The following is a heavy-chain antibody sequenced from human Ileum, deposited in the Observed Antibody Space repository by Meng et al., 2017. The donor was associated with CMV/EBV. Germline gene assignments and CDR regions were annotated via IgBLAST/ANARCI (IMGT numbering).Heavy chain of an antibody. CDR1: GGSISGYY. D-gene: IGHD2-2*01. CDR2: VYSSGST. J-gene: IGHJ4*02. CDR3: ARGSSSWAFDY. V-gene: IGHV4-4*07. Sequence: QVPVQESGPGLVKPSETLSLTCTVSGGSISGYYWSWIRQPATKGLEWIGRVYSSGSTDYNPSLQSRVTMSVDTSKNQFSLKLSSVTAADTAVYYCARGSSSWAFDYWGQGTLVTVSS.